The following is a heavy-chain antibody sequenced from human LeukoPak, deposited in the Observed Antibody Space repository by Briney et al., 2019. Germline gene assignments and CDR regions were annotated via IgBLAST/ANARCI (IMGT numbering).Heavy chain of an antibody. V-gene: IGHV1-2*02. J-gene: IGHJ5*02. CDR1: GYTFTGYY. Sequence: ASVKVSCKASGYTFTGYYMHWVRQAPGQGLEWMGWINPNSGGTNYAQKFQGRVTMTRDTSISTAYMELSRLRSDDTAVYYCARQGYCGGSTCYSSWFDPWGQGTQVTVSS. D-gene: IGHD2-15*01. CDR3: ARQGYCGGSTCYSSWFDP. CDR2: INPNSGGT.